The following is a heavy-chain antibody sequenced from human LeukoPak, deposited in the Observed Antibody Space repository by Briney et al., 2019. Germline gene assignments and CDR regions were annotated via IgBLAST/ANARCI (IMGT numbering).Heavy chain of an antibody. V-gene: IGHV3-21*01. CDR2: ISSSSSYI. J-gene: IGHJ6*03. Sequence: PGGSLRLSCAASGFTFSSYSMNWVRQAPGKGLAWVSSISSSSSYIYYADSVKGRFTISRDNAKNSLYLQMNSLRAEDTAVYYCARDRRGSYYNVAYYYYMDVWGKGTTVTVSS. CDR3: ARDRRGSYYNVAYYYYMDV. CDR1: GFTFSSYS. D-gene: IGHD3-10*01.